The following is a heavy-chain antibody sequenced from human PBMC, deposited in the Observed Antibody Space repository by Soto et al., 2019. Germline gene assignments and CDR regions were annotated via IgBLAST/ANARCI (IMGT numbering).Heavy chain of an antibody. CDR2: INAGNGDT. V-gene: IGHV1-3*01. Sequence: EASVKVSCKASGYTFTIFRIYWVRQAPGQRPEWMGWINAGNGDTKYSQNFQGRVTITRDTSASTAYMELSRLRSEDTAVFYCAREPSDYWGQGTLVTVSS. J-gene: IGHJ4*02. CDR1: GYTFTIFR. CDR3: AREPSDY.